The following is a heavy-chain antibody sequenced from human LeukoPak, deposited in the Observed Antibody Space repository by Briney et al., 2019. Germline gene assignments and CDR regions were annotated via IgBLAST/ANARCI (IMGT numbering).Heavy chain of an antibody. CDR1: GCSINNYY. CDR2: IYYRGST. CDR3: ARGGDYGDLRYFDY. J-gene: IGHJ4*02. Sequence: SETLSLTRTVSGCSINNYYWSWIRQPPGKGLEWIGYIYYRGSTNYNPSLKSRVTFSVDTSKTQFSLKLNSVTAADTAVYYCARGGDYGDLRYFDYWGQGTLVTVSS. V-gene: IGHV4-59*01. D-gene: IGHD4-17*01.